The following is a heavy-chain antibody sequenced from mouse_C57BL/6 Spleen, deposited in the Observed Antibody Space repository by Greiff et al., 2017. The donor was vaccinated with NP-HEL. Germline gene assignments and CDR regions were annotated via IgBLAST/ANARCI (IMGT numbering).Heavy chain of an antibody. CDR2: INSDGGST. Sequence: EVKLMESGGGLVQPGESLKLSCESNEYEFPSHDMSWVRKTPEKRLELVAAINSDGGSTYYPDTMERRFIISRDNTKTTLYLQMSSLRSEDTALYYCARQNGAYAMDYWGQGTSVTVSS. J-gene: IGHJ4*01. CDR1: EYEFPSHD. V-gene: IGHV5-2*01. CDR3: ARQNGAYAMDY.